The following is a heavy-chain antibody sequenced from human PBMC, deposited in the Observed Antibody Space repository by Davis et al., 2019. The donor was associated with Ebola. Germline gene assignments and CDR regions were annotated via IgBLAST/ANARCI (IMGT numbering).Heavy chain of an antibody. V-gene: IGHV4-34*01. CDR2: IYYSGST. CDR3: ARIGVGRYYGSGSYYKVGDY. Sequence: SETLSLTCAVYGGSFSGYYWSWIRQPPGKGLEWIGYIYYSGSTYYNPSLKSRVTISVDTSKNQFSLKLSSVTAADTAVYYCARIGVGRYYGSGSYYKVGDYWGQGTLVTVSS. J-gene: IGHJ4*02. CDR1: GGSFSGYY. D-gene: IGHD3-10*01.